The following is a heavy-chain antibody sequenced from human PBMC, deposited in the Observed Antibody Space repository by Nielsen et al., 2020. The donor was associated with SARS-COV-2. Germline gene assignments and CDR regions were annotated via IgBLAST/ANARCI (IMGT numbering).Heavy chain of an antibody. J-gene: IGHJ4*02. D-gene: IGHD5-24*01. CDR3: VRIDMATISVDY. CDR1: SGSFNNYY. V-gene: IGHV4-34*01. CDR2: INQSGRT. Sequence: SETLSLTCALSSGSFNNYYWTWIRQSPGKGLEWIGEINQSGRTKYNPSLSSRVTMSVDTAKNQFSLKLSSVTAADTAVYYCVRIDMATISVDYWGRGTLVTVSS.